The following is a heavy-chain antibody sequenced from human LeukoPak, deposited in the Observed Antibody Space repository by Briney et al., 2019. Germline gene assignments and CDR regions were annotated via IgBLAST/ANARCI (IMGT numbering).Heavy chain of an antibody. CDR2: IYYSGST. CDR3: ARDGPGGGSYHHYMDV. CDR1: GGSISSSSYY. Sequence: SETLSLTCTVSGGSISSSSYYWGWIRQPPGKGLEWIGSIYYSGSTYYNPSLKSRVAMSVDTSKNQFSLKLSSVTAADTAVYYCARDGPGGGSYHHYMDVWGKGTTVTISS. V-gene: IGHV4-39*07. D-gene: IGHD3-10*01. J-gene: IGHJ6*03.